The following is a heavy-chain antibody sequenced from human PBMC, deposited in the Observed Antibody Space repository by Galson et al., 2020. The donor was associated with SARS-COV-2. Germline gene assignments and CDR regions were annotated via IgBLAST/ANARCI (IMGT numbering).Heavy chain of an antibody. CDR2: IWYDGSNK. V-gene: IGHV3-33*01. CDR3: ARSRGDSSSWYGSLLDY. D-gene: IGHD6-13*01. CDR1: GFTFSSYG. Sequence: QLGESLKISCAASGFTFSSYGMHWVRQAPGKGLEWVAVIWYDGSNKYYADSVKGRFTISRDNSKNTLYLQMNSLRAEDTAVYYCARSRGDSSSWYGSLLDYWGRGTLVTVSS. J-gene: IGHJ4*02.